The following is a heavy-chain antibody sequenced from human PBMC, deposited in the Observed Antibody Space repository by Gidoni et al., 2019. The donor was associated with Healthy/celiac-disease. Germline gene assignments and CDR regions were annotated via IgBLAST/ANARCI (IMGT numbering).Heavy chain of an antibody. CDR3: ARNYCSSTSCYYAGWFDP. Sequence: QVQLQQWGAGLLKPSETLSLTCAVYGGSFSGYYWSWIRQPPGKGLEWIGEINHSGSTNYNPSLKSRVTISVDTSKNQFSLKLSSVTAADTAVYYCARNYCSSTSCYYAGWFDPWGQGTLVTVSS. CDR1: GGSFSGYY. D-gene: IGHD2-2*01. J-gene: IGHJ5*02. V-gene: IGHV4-34*01. CDR2: INHSGST.